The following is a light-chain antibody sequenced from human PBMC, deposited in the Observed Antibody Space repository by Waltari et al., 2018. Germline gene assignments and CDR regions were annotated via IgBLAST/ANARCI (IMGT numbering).Light chain of an antibody. J-gene: IGLJ1*01. V-gene: IGLV2-14*01. CDR2: EVT. CDR3: MSYTRSSTYV. CDR1: TRDIGAYHY. Sequence: QSALTQPASVSGSPGPSITISCTGSTRDIGAYHYVSWYQQHPDKAPKLIISEVTNRPAGVSDRFSGSKSGYTASLTISGLQAEDEGDYYCMSYTRSSTYVFGTGTKVTVL.